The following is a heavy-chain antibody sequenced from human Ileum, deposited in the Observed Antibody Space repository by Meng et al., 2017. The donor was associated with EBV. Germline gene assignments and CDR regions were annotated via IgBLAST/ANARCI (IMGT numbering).Heavy chain of an antibody. D-gene: IGHD2-15*01. J-gene: IGHJ4*02. CDR1: GASISVYY. CDR2: IYYSGST. V-gene: IGHV4-59*08. Sequence: QASGPGWVRPPKTMSLTCTCSGASISVYYWSWIRQPPGKGLEWIGYIYYSGSTNYNPSLKSRVTISVDTSKNQFSLNLSSVTAADTAVYYCARGGWSLDYWGQGTLVTVSS. CDR3: ARGGWSLDY.